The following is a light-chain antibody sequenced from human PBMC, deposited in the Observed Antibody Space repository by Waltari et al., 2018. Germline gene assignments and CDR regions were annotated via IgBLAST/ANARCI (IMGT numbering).Light chain of an antibody. Sequence: ETIMTQSPAILSLSPGEPPTLSCRASKSIGNNLAWYQQTPGQAPRLLIYVASSRGTGIPARFFGAGSGTDFTLTISSLQSEDFAVYYCQQYNEWPYTFGQGTKVDLK. V-gene: IGKV3-15*01. CDR3: QQYNEWPYT. CDR2: VAS. J-gene: IGKJ2*01. CDR1: KSIGNN.